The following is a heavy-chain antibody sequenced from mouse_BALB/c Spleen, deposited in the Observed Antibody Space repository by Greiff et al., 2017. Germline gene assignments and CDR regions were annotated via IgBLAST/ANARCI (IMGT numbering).Heavy chain of an antibody. V-gene: IGHV5-6*01. CDR2: ISSGGSYT. J-gene: IGHJ4*01. Sequence: EVHLVESGGDLVKPGGSLKLPCAAPGFTFSSYGMSWVRQTPDKRLEWVATISSGGSYTYYPDSVKGRFTISRDNAKNTLYLQMSSLKSEDTAMYYCAREGTGTNAMDYWGQGTSVTVSS. CDR3: AREGTGTNAMDY. CDR1: GFTFSSYG. D-gene: IGHD4-1*01.